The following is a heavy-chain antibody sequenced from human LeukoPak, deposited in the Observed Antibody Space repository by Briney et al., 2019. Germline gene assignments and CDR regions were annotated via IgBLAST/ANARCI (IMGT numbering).Heavy chain of an antibody. Sequence: GGSLRLSCAASGFTFSRYSMNWVRQAPGKGLEWVSSISSSSSYIYYADSVKGRFTISRDNAKNSLYLQMNSLRAEDTAVYYCARDRPVGAILNFDYWGQGTLVTVSS. CDR1: GFTFSRYS. CDR3: ARDRPVGAILNFDY. V-gene: IGHV3-21*01. J-gene: IGHJ4*02. CDR2: ISSSSSYI. D-gene: IGHD1-26*01.